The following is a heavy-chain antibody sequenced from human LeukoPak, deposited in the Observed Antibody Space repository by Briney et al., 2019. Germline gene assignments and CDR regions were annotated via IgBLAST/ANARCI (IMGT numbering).Heavy chain of an antibody. V-gene: IGHV3-21*01. CDR3: ARKYTPRGSPSDY. J-gene: IGHJ4*02. CDR2: ISSSSSYI. Sequence: GGSLRLSCAASGFTFSSYSMNWVRQAPGKGLEWVSSISSSSSYIYYADSVKGRFTISRDNAKNSLYLQMNSLRAEDTAVYYCARKYTPRGSPSDYWGQGTLVTVSS. D-gene: IGHD3-16*01. CDR1: GFTFSSYS.